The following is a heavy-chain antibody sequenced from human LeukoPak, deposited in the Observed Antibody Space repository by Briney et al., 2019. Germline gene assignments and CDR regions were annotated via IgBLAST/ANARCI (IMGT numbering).Heavy chain of an antibody. D-gene: IGHD3-3*01. CDR3: ARLGAGPTYYDFWSGYPSFYFDY. Sequence: MASETLSLTCTVSGGSTSSSNYYWGWIRQPPGKGLEWIGGIHYSGNTYYNPSLKSRVTISVDTSKNQFSLKLSSVTAADTAVYYCARLGAGPTYYDFWSGYPSFYFDYWGQGTLVTVSS. CDR1: GGSTSSSNYY. CDR2: IHYSGNT. J-gene: IGHJ4*02. V-gene: IGHV4-39*01.